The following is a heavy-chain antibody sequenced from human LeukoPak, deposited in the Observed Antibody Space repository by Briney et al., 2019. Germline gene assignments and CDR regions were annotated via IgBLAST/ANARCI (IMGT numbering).Heavy chain of an antibody. CDR3: ARVPPKSWVAAPPDY. Sequence: ASVKVSCKASGYTFTGYYMHWVRQAPGQGLEWMGRTNPNSGGTNYAQKFQGRVTMTRDTSISTAYMELSRLRSDDTAVYYCARVPPKSWVAAPPDYWGQGTLVTVSS. J-gene: IGHJ4*02. D-gene: IGHD6-19*01. CDR2: TNPNSGGT. V-gene: IGHV1-2*06. CDR1: GYTFTGYY.